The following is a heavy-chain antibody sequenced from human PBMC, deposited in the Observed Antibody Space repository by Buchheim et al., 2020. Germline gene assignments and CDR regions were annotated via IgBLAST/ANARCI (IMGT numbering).Heavy chain of an antibody. V-gene: IGHV4-59*01. CDR1: GGSITNYY. J-gene: IGHJ3*02. D-gene: IGHD3-10*01. CDR2: IYYSGST. CDR3: ARVYGSGSYLNAFDI. Sequence: QVQLQESGPGLVKPSETLSLTCTVSGGSITNYYWSWIRQPPGRGLEWIGYIYYSGSTNYNPSLKSRLTISVDTSKNQFSLMLSSVTAADTAVYYCARVYGSGSYLNAFDIWGQGT.